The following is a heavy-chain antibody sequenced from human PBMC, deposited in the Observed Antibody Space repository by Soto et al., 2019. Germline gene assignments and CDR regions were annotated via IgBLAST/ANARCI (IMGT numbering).Heavy chain of an antibody. D-gene: IGHD2-15*01. CDR1: GFTFSHAW. Sequence: EVQLVESGGGLVKPGGSLRLSCAASGFTFSHAWMSWVRQAPGKGLEWVGRIRSKGDGGTTDYAAPVKGRFTISGDDSKNTLFLQMNSLKAEDTAVYYSATDQAGGYFYYYGMVVWGQGTTVTVSS. V-gene: IGHV3-15*01. CDR3: ATDQAGGYFYYYGMVV. CDR2: IRSKGDGGTT. J-gene: IGHJ6*02.